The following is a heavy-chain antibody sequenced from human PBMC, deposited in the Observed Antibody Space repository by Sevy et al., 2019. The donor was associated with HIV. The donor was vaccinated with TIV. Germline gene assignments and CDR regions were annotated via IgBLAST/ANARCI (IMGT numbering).Heavy chain of an antibody. J-gene: IGHJ4*02. CDR2: ISSSSRTI. Sequence: GGSLRLSCVVSGLTFSSDSMNWVRQAPGKGLEWLAYISSSSRTIYYADSVEGRFTISRDKDKKSVFLQMNNLRDEDSATYYCARDVDTPCGRSFDSWGQGTLVTVSS. CDR1: GLTFSSDS. V-gene: IGHV3-48*02. CDR3: ARDVDTPCGRSFDS. D-gene: IGHD5-18*01.